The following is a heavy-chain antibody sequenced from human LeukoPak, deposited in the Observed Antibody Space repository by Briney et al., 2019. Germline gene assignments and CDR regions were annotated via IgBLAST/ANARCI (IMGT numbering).Heavy chain of an antibody. CDR3: AKDKQQRAFDI. CDR2: ISWNSGSI. D-gene: IGHD6-13*01. CDR1: GFTFDDYA. V-gene: IGHV3-9*01. J-gene: IGHJ3*02. Sequence: SLRLSCAASGFTFDDYAMHWVRQAPGKGLEWVSGISWNSGSIGYADSVKGRFTISRDNAKNSLYLQMNSLRAEDTALYYCAKDKQQRAFDIWGQGTMATVSS.